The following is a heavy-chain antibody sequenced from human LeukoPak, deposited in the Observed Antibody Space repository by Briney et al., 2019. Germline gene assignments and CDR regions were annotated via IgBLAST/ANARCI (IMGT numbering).Heavy chain of an antibody. D-gene: IGHD2-15*01. V-gene: IGHV4-34*01. CDR1: GGSFSGYY. CDR3: ARDYPGGGTDY. CDR2: INHSGST. Sequence: PSETLSLTCAVYGGSFSGYYWSWIRQPPGKGLEWIGEINHSGSTNYNPSLKSRVTISVDTSKNQFSLKLSSVTAADTAVYYCARDYPGGGTDYWGQGTLVTVSS. J-gene: IGHJ4*02.